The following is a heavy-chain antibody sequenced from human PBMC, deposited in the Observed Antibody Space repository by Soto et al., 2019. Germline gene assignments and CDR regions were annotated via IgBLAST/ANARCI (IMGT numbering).Heavy chain of an antibody. CDR3: TRARYGDYEHYYYYGMDV. V-gene: IGHV4-61*01. CDR2: TYYSGST. CDR1: GGSVSSGSYF. Sequence: LSETLSLTCSVSGGSVSSGSYFWSWIRQPPGKGLEWIGYTYYSGSTKYNPSLKSRVTISVDTSKNQFSLKLSSVTAADTAVYHCTRARYGDYEHYYYYGMDVWGQGTTVTVSS. D-gene: IGHD4-17*01. J-gene: IGHJ6*02.